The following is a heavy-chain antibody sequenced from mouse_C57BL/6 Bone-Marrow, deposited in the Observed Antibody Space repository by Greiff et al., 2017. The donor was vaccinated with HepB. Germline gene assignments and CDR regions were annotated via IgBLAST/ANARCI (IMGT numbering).Heavy chain of an antibody. J-gene: IGHJ2*01. CDR2: IYPGSGST. D-gene: IGHD2-2*01. CDR1: GYTFTSYW. V-gene: IGHV1-55*01. CDR3: ARRSTMVTTGYFDY. Sequence: VQLQQPGAELVKPGASVKMSCKASGYTFTSYWITWVKQRPGQGLEWIGDIYPGSGSTNYNEKFKSKDTLTGDTSSSTAYMQLSSLTSEDSAVYYCARRSTMVTTGYFDYWGQGTTLTVSS.